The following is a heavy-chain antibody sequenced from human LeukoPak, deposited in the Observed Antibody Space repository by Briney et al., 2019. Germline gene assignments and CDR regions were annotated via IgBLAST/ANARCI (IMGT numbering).Heavy chain of an antibody. CDR3: PTETYRRFDY. J-gene: IGHJ4*02. CDR2: IKQDGSER. CDR1: GFTFSSYW. Sequence: GGSLRLSGAASGFTFSSYWMSWVRQAPGKWLEWVADIKQDGSERYYVDSVKGRFTISRDNAKNSLYLQIDSLRAEDTAVYYCPTETYRRFDYWGQGTLVTVSS. V-gene: IGHV3-7*01.